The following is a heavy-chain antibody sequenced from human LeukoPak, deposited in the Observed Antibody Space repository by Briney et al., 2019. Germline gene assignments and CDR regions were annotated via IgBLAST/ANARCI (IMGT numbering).Heavy chain of an antibody. D-gene: IGHD3-22*01. CDR1: GGSFSGYY. J-gene: IGHJ3*02. V-gene: IGHV4-34*01. CDR3: ARDYYDSSGYQHDAFDI. Sequence: SETLSLTCAVYGGSFSGYYWSWIRQPPGKGLEWIGEINHSGSTNYNPSLKSRVTISVDTSKNQFSLKLSSVTAADTAVYYCARDYYDSSGYQHDAFDIWGQGTMVTVSS. CDR2: INHSGST.